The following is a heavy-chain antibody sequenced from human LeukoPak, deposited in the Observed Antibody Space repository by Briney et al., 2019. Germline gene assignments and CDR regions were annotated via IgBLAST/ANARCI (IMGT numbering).Heavy chain of an antibody. CDR2: MNPNSGNT. J-gene: IGHJ5*02. CDR1: GYTFTSYD. D-gene: IGHD2-2*01. V-gene: IGHV1-8*01. Sequence: ASVKVSCKASGYTFTSYDINWVRQATGQGLEWMGWMNPNSGNTGYAQKFQGRVTITRNTYISTAYMELSSLRSEDTAVYYCARGMRYCSSTSCGYNWFDPWGQGTLVTVSS. CDR3: ARGMRYCSSTSCGYNWFDP.